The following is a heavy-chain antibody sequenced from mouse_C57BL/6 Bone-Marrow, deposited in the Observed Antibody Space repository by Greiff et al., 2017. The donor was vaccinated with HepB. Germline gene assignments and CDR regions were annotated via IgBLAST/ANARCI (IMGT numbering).Heavy chain of an antibody. CDR1: GFTFSDYG. D-gene: IGHD1-1*01. V-gene: IGHV5-17*01. CDR3: AKGYCYYGSSYWCFDV. CDR2: ISSGSSTI. J-gene: IGHJ1*03. Sequence: EVKLVESGGGLVKPGGSLKLSCAASGFTFSDYGMHWVRQAPEKGLEWVAYISSGSSTIYYADTVKGRFTISRDNAKNTLFLQMTSLRSEDTAMYYCAKGYCYYGSSYWCFDVWGTGTTVTVSS.